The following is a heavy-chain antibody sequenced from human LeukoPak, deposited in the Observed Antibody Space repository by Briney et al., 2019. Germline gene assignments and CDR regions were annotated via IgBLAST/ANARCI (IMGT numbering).Heavy chain of an antibody. V-gene: IGHV3-30*18. CDR3: AKDGTLGTTRYYYYGMDV. D-gene: IGHD1-1*01. Sequence: QTGGSLRLSCAASGFTFSSYGMHWVRQAPGKGLEWVAVISYDGSNKYYADSVKGRFTISRDNSKNTLYLQMNSLRAEDTAVYYCAKDGTLGTTRYYYYGMDVWGQGTTVTVSS. J-gene: IGHJ6*02. CDR1: GFTFSSYG. CDR2: ISYDGSNK.